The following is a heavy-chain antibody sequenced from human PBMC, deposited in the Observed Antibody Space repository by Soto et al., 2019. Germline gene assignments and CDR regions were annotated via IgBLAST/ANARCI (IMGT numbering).Heavy chain of an antibody. J-gene: IGHJ4*02. V-gene: IGHV4-39*01. CDR2: IYYSGST. D-gene: IGHD3-16*01. CDR3: ARLSGGRYYFDY. Sequence: QLQLQESGPGLVKPSETLSLTCTVSGGSISSSSYYWGWIRQPPGKGLEWIGSIYYSGSTYYNPSLKSRVTISVDTSKNQFSLKLSSVTAADTAVYYCARLSGGRYYFDYWGQGTLVTVSS. CDR1: GGSISSSSYY.